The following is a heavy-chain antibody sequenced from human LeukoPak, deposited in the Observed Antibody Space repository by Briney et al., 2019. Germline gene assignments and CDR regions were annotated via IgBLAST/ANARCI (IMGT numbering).Heavy chain of an antibody. J-gene: IGHJ3*02. D-gene: IGHD5-18*01. CDR3: ARAPRGIQPWLMAQAFDI. CDR1: GFTFSSYS. Sequence: GGSLRLSCAAPGFTFSSYSMNWVRQAPGKGLEWVSSISSSSSYIYYADSVKGRFTISRDNAKNSLYLQMNSLRAEDTAVYYCARAPRGIQPWLMAQAFDIWGQGTMVTVSS. CDR2: ISSSSSYI. V-gene: IGHV3-21*01.